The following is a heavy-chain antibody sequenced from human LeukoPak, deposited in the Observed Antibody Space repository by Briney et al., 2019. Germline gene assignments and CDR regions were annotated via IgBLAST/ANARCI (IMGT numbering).Heavy chain of an antibody. CDR1: GFTFDDYA. J-gene: IGHJ4*02. Sequence: TGGSLRLSCAASGFTFDDYAMHWVRQAPGKGLEWVSGISWNSGSIGYADSVKGRFTISRDNAKNSLYLQMNSLRAEDMALYYCAKSASSTITFGGFYYFDYWGQGTLVTVSS. CDR3: AKSASSTITFGGFYYFDY. CDR2: ISWNSGSI. D-gene: IGHD3-16*01. V-gene: IGHV3-9*03.